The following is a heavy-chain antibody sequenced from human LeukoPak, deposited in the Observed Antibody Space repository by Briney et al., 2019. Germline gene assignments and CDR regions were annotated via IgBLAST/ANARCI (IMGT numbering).Heavy chain of an antibody. CDR2: IWYDGSNK. J-gene: IGHJ4*02. Sequence: GGSLRLSCAASRFTFSSYAMSWVRQAPGKGLEWVALIWYDGSNKYYADSVKGRLTISRDNSKNTLYLQMNSLRAEDTAVYYCAREGPRGNSQFDYWGQGTLVTVSS. CDR3: AREGPRGNSQFDY. V-gene: IGHV3-33*08. D-gene: IGHD2/OR15-2a*01. CDR1: RFTFSSYA.